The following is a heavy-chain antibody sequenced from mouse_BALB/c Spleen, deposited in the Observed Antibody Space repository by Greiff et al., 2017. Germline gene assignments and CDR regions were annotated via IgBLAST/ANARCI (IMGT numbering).Heavy chain of an antibody. CDR3: ARAPITTVVATGDFDY. CDR1: GYTFTDYN. V-gene: IGHV1S29*02. CDR2: IYPYNGGT. Sequence: VHVKQSGPELVKPGASVKISCKASGYTFTDYNMHWVKQSHGKSLEWIGYIYPYNGGTGYNQKFKSKATLTVDNSSSTAYMELRSLTSEDSAVYYCARAPITTVVATGDFDYWGQGTTLTVSS. D-gene: IGHD1-1*01. J-gene: IGHJ2*01.